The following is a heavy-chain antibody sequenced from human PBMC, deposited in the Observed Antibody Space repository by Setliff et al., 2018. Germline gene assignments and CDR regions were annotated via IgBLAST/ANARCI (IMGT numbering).Heavy chain of an antibody. V-gene: IGHV3-21*04. CDR1: GFTFSTYW. D-gene: IGHD6-19*01. J-gene: IGHJ5*02. Sequence: GGSLRLSCAASGFTFSTYWMHWVRQVPGKGLEWVSAVSGGGDYTYYADSVKGRFTISRDNAKNSVYLQMNSLRADDTAVYYCVPQGPGYGNGWWTNWFDPWGQGTLVTVSS. CDR3: VPQGPGYGNGWWTNWFDP. CDR2: VSGGGDYT.